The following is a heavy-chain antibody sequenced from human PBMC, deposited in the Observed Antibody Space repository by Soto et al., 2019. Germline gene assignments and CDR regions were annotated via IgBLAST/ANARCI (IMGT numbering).Heavy chain of an antibody. CDR1: GFNFDNYG. J-gene: IGHJ4*02. D-gene: IGHD1-7*01. Sequence: QVQLVASGGGVVQPGGSLRLSCQASGFNFDNYGMHWVRQAPGKGLEWVAVITYDGSFQYYADSVKGRFTISRDNSKNTLFLHLNTLKPEDTAVYHCAKDRVGGTFYTPLGFWGQGTLVTVSS. CDR2: ITYDGSFQ. CDR3: AKDRVGGTFYTPLGF. V-gene: IGHV3-30*18.